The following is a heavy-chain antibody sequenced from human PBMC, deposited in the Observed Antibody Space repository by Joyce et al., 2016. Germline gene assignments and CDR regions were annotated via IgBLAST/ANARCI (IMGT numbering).Heavy chain of an antibody. Sequence: EVQLVESGGGLTQPGRSLRLSCAASGFTFSDYAMHGVRQAPGKGLEWVSSISWNSASIGYADSVKGRFTISRDNAKNSLYLEMNSLRPEDTALYYCAKGFAVAGSLVDHWGQGTLVTVSS. CDR3: AKGFAVAGSLVDH. CDR1: GFTFSDYA. D-gene: IGHD6-19*01. CDR2: ISWNSASI. V-gene: IGHV3-9*01. J-gene: IGHJ5*02.